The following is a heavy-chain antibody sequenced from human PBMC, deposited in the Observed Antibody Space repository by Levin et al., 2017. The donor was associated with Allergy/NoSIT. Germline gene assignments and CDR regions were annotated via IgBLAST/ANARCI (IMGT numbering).Heavy chain of an antibody. CDR1: GYTFTGYY. D-gene: IGHD5-12*01. J-gene: IGHJ4*02. Sequence: GESLKISCKASGYTFTGYYMHWVRQAPGQGLEWMGWINPNSGDTKYAQKFQGRVTMTRDTSISTGYMELSRLRSDDTAVYYCARSSGYDSLDYWGQGTLVTVSS. CDR3: ARSSGYDSLDY. V-gene: IGHV1-2*02. CDR2: INPNSGDT.